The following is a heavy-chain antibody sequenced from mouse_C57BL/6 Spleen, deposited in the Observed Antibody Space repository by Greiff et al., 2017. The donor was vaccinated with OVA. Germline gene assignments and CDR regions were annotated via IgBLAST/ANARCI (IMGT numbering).Heavy chain of an antibody. Sequence: VQLQQSGPELVKPGASVKMSCKASGYTFTDYYMHWVKPSHGKSLEWIGYIYPNNGGNGYNQKFKGKATLTVDKSSSTAYMELRSLTSEDSAVYDCARSFYDYDRGAWFAYWGQGTLVTVSA. D-gene: IGHD2-4*01. J-gene: IGHJ3*01. V-gene: IGHV1-34*01. CDR3: ARSFYDYDRGAWFAY. CDR2: IYPNNGGN. CDR1: GYTFTDYY.